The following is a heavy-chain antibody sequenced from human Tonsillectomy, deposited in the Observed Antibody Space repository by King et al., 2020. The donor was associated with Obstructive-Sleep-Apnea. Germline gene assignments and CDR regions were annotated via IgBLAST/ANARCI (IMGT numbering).Heavy chain of an antibody. V-gene: IGHV3-9*01. Sequence: VQLVESGGGVVQPGRSLRLSCAASGFIFDDYAMHWVRQAPGKGREWVSGISWNSGSIAYADSVTGRFTISRDNTKNSLYLQMNSLTTEDTALYFCVKDYDYGDFFDYWGQGTLVTVSS. J-gene: IGHJ4*02. CDR1: GFIFDDYA. D-gene: IGHD4-17*01. CDR3: VKDYDYGDFFDY. CDR2: ISWNSGSI.